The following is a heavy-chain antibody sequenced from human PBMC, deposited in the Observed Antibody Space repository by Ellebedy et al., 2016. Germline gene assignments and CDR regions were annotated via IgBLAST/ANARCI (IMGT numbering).Heavy chain of an antibody. Sequence: GSLRLSCTVSGGPIISGSHYWNWIRQPPGKGLEWIASIFHSGTTYYNPSLNSRVTISIDTSQNQFSLKVNSVTAADTAIYFCARDVLRSRFDNWGQGVLVTVS. J-gene: IGHJ4*02. CDR2: IFHSGTT. D-gene: IGHD4-17*01. CDR1: GGPIISGSHY. V-gene: IGHV4-39*07. CDR3: ARDVLRSRFDN.